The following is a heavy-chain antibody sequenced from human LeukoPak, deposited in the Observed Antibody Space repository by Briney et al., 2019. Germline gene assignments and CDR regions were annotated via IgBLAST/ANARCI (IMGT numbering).Heavy chain of an antibody. CDR1: GFTFSSYA. V-gene: IGHV3-23*01. J-gene: IGHJ4*02. Sequence: PRGSLRLSCAASGFTFSSYAMSWVRQAPGKGLEWVSAISGSGGSTFSADSVKGRFTISRDNSKNTLYLQLNSLRAEDTAVYYCAKQESWSNFDSWGQGTLVTVSS. CDR3: AKQESWSNFDS. D-gene: IGHD2-15*01. CDR2: ISGSGGST.